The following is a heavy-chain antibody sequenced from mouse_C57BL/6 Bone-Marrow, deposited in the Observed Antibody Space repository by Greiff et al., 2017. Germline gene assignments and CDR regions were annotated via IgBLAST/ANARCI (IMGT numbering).Heavy chain of an antibody. D-gene: IGHD1-1*01. Sequence: QVQLQQSGPEVVKPGASVKLSCKASGYTFTSYDINWVKQRPGQGLEWIGWIYPRDGSTKYNEKFKGKATLTVDTSSSTAYMELHSLTSEDSAVYFCATFSYYGSSYCFDYWGQGTTLTVSS. V-gene: IGHV1-85*01. CDR2: IYPRDGST. J-gene: IGHJ2*01. CDR1: GYTFTSYD. CDR3: ATFSYYGSSYCFDY.